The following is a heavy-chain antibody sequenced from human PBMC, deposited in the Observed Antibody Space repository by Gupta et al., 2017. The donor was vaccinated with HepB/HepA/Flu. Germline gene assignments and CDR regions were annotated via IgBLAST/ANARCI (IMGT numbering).Heavy chain of an antibody. CDR1: GFTFSSYA. V-gene: IGHV3-23*01. CDR2: ISGSGGST. J-gene: IGHJ4*02. CDR3: AKVSTTYCSSTSCPGDYFDY. D-gene: IGHD2-2*01. Sequence: EVQLLESGGGLVQPGGSLRLSCAASGFTFSSYAMSWVRQAPGKGLEWVSAISGSGGSTYYADSVKGRFTISRDNSKNTLYLQMNSLRAEDTAVYYCAKVSTTYCSSTSCPGDYFDYWGQGTLVTVSS.